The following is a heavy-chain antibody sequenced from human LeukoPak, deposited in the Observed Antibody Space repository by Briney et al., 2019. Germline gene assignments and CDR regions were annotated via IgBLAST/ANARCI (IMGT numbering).Heavy chain of an antibody. V-gene: IGHV4-34*01. CDR3: ARGGFRAAAGTALWY. D-gene: IGHD6-13*01. CDR2: INHGGST. CDR1: GGSFSGYC. J-gene: IGHJ4*02. Sequence: SETLSLTCAVYGGSFSGYCWSWIRQPPGKGLEWIGEINHGGSTTYNPSLKSRVTISIDTSKNQSSLKLNSVTAADTAVYFCARGGFRAAAGTALWYWGQGTLVTVSS.